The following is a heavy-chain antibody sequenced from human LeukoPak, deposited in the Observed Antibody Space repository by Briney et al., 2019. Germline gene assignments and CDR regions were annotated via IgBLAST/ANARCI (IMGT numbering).Heavy chain of an antibody. J-gene: IGHJ4*01. CDR1: GYTFTSYG. D-gene: IGHD2-2*02. Sequence: GASVKVSCKASGYTFTSYGISWVRQAPGQGLEWMGWISAYNGNTNYAQKLQGRVTMTTDTSKSTAYMERTGLRSDDTAVYYCARADIVVVPAAIRARYYFDYWGHGTLVTVSS. CDR3: ARADIVVVPAAIRARYYFDY. CDR2: ISAYNGNT. V-gene: IGHV1-18*01.